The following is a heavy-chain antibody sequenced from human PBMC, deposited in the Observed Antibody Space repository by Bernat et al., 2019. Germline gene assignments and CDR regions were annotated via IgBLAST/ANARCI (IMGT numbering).Heavy chain of an antibody. D-gene: IGHD4-11*01. V-gene: IGHV3-20*04. CDR3: ARDGDYSNYGGY. J-gene: IGHJ4*02. CDR2: THWNGGST. CDR1: GFTFDDYG. Sequence: EVQLVESGGGVVRPGGSLRLSCAASGFTFDDYGMSWVRRGPGKGLEWVAGTHWNGGSTGSADSVKGRFTISRDNAKTSLYLQMNSLRAEDTAFYYCARDGDYSNYGGYWGQGTLVTVSS.